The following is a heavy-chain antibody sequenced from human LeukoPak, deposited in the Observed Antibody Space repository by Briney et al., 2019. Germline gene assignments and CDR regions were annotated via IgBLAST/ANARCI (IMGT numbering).Heavy chain of an antibody. CDR3: ARDGGYSYGPLEYYFDY. V-gene: IGHV3-33*01. CDR1: GFTFSSYG. D-gene: IGHD5-18*01. CDR2: IWYDGSNK. J-gene: IGHJ4*02. Sequence: PGRSLGLSCAASGFTFSSYGMHWVRQAPGKGLEWVAVIWYDGSNKYYADSVKGRFTISRDNSKNTLYLQMSSLRAEDTAVYSCARDGGYSYGPLEYYFDYWGQGTLVTVSS.